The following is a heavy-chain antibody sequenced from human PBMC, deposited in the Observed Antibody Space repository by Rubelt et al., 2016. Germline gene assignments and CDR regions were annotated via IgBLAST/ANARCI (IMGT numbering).Heavy chain of an antibody. CDR3: ASGGTTSLGITN. V-gene: IGHV3-23*01. Sequence: GKGLEWVSGISASGGATYYANSVKGRFTIFRDNSKNTLYLLMNRLRVEDTAVYYCASGGTTSLGITNWGQGTLVTVSS. J-gene: IGHJ4*02. D-gene: IGHD1-1*01. CDR2: ISASGGAT.